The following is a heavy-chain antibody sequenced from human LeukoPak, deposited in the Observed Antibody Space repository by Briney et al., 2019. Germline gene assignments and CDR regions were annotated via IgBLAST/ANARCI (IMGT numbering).Heavy chain of an antibody. CDR3: ARDIATVVHQD. D-gene: IGHD2-15*01. Sequence: ASVKVSCKASGYTFTSYGISWVRQAPGQGLEWMGWISAYNGNTNYAQKLQGRVTMTTDTSTTTAYMELRNLRSDDTAVYYCARDIATVVHQDWGQGTLVTVSS. CDR2: ISAYNGNT. J-gene: IGHJ4*02. V-gene: IGHV1-18*01. CDR1: GYTFTSYG.